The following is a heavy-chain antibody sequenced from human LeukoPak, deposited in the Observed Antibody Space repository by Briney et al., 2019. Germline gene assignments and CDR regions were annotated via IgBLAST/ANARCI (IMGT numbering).Heavy chain of an antibody. D-gene: IGHD2-2*01. J-gene: IGHJ5*02. CDR3: ARGPGRCCSSTSCQESGFDP. CDR2: IYYSGST. CDR1: GGSISSHY. Sequence: PSETLSLTCTVSGGSISSHYWSWIRQPPGKGLEWIGYIYYSGSTNYNPSLKSRVTISVDTSKNQFSLKLSSVTAADTAVYYCARGPGRCCSSTSCQESGFDPWGQGTLVTVSS. V-gene: IGHV4-59*11.